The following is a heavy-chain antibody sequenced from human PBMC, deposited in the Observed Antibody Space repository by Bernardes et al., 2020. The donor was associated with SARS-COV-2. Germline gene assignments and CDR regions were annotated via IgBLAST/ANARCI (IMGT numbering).Heavy chain of an antibody. CDR1: GFGFATFE. Sequence: GGSLRLSCVASGFGFATFEMSWARQAPGQGLEWVSFISPSGRDTYYADSVKGRFTVSRDNSKNTLYLQMNSLRVEDTALYYCVKGGWLDFWGQGAMVTVSS. CDR2: ISPSGRDT. CDR3: VKGGWLDF. V-gene: IGHV3-23*01. J-gene: IGHJ3*01.